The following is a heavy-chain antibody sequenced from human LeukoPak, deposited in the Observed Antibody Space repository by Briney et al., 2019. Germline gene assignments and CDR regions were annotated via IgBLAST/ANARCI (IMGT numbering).Heavy chain of an antibody. CDR1: GFTVSSNY. D-gene: IGHD2-21*02. CDR3: ARAYCGGDCYEDDAFDI. J-gene: IGHJ3*02. Sequence: PGGSLRLSCAASGFTVSSNYMSWVRQAPGKGLEWVSVIYSGGSTYYADSAKGRFTISRDNSKNTLYLQMNSLRAEDTAVYYCARAYCGGDCYEDDAFDIWGQGTMVTVSS. V-gene: IGHV3-53*01. CDR2: IYSGGST.